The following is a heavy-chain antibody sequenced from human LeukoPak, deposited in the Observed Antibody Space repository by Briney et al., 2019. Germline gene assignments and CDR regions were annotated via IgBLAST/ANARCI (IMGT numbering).Heavy chain of an antibody. V-gene: IGHV3-11*06. CDR2: ISSSSSYT. D-gene: IGHD3-22*01. J-gene: IGHJ3*02. CDR1: GFTFSDYY. Sequence: GGSLRLSCAASGFTFSDYYMSWIRQAPGKGLEWVSYISSSSSYTNYADSVKGRFTISRDNAKNSLYLQMNSLRAEDTAVYYCAVNGYYYESWGFDIWGQGTMVTVSS. CDR3: AVNGYYYESWGFDI.